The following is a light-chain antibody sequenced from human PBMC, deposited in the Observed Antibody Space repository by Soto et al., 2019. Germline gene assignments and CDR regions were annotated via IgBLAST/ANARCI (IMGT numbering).Light chain of an antibody. CDR3: QQYNSHWT. J-gene: IGKJ1*01. Sequence: DVQMTQSPSTLSASVGDRVTITCRASQGISNRLAWYQQQPGKAPKLLIYQASSLKSGVPSRFGGSGSGTEITLTITSLQPDDFATYYCQQYNSHWTFGQGTKVEIK. CDR1: QGISNR. V-gene: IGKV1-5*03. CDR2: QAS.